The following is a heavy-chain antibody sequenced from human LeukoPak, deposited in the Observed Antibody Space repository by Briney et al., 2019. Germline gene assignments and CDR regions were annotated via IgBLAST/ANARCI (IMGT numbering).Heavy chain of an antibody. V-gene: IGHV3-30-3*01. CDR3: ARPHSGSYYSASQFDY. D-gene: IGHD1-26*01. CDR2: ISYDGSNK. Sequence: PGGSLRLSCAASGFTFSNYAIHWVRQAPGKGLEWVAVISYDGSNKNHADSVKGRFTISRDNSKNKLYLQMNSLRVEDTAVYYCARPHSGSYYSASQFDYWGQGTLVTVSS. J-gene: IGHJ4*02. CDR1: GFTFSNYA.